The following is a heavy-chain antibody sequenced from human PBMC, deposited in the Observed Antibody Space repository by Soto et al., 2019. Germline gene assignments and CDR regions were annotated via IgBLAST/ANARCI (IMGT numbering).Heavy chain of an antibody. CDR1: GFMFGSYW. D-gene: IGHD4-17*01. CDR3: ARVRATDYEIDY. V-gene: IGHV3-7*03. CDR2: IKRDGSEK. Sequence: EVQLVESGGGLVQPGGSLRLSCTASGFMFGSYWMTWVPHVPGKGLQWLANIKRDGSEKYYVDFVKGRFTISRDNADNSAFLDMNTLRVDDTATYYCARVRATDYEIDYWGQGALVTVSS. J-gene: IGHJ4*02.